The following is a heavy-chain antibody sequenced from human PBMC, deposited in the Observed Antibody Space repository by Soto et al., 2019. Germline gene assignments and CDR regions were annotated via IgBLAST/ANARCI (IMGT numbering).Heavy chain of an antibody. CDR2: IYRGGGT. D-gene: IGHD1-26*01. V-gene: IGHV3-53*01. J-gene: IGHJ4*02. Sequence: VGSLRLSCAVSGFTVSSNYMSWVRQAPGKGLEWVSLIYRGGGTYYADSVKGRFTISRDNSKNTLYLQMNSLRAEDMAVYYCARGGDTSFDYWGQGTLVTVSS. CDR3: ARGGDTSFDY. CDR1: GFTVSSNY.